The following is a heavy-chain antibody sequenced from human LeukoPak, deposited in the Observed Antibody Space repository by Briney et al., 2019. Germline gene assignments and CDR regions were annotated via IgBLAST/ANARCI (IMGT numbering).Heavy chain of an antibody. J-gene: IGHJ4*02. CDR1: GGSFSGYY. CDR3: ARSSGDYDFWSGYLGYYFDY. CDR2: INHSGST. Sequence: SETLSLTCAVYGGSFSGYYWSWIRQPPGKGLEWIGEINHSGSTNYNPSLKSRVTISVDTSKNQFSLKLSSVTAADTAVYYCARSSGDYDFWSGYLGYYFDYWGQGTLATVSS. D-gene: IGHD3-3*01. V-gene: IGHV4-34*01.